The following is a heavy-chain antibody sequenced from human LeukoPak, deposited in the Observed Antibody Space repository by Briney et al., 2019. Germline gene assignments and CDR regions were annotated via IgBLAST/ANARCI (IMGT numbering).Heavy chain of an antibody. D-gene: IGHD6-19*01. CDR1: GINFDSYG. CDR3: AILSSGLYYYGLDV. CDR2: IADDGSYK. Sequence: PGRSLRLSCAASGINFDSYGMHWVRQAPGKGLEWVALIADDGSYKYYTGSVKGRLTISRDNSKNTLYLQMTSLKADDTAVYYCAILSSGLYYYGLDVWGQGTTVTVSS. J-gene: IGHJ6*02. V-gene: IGHV3-30*03.